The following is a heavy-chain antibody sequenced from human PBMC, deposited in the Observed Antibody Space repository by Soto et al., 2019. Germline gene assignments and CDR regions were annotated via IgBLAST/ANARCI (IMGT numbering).Heavy chain of an antibody. CDR2: IIPILGIA. CDR3: ARGGYGGNSGVDY. J-gene: IGHJ4*02. V-gene: IGHV1-69*02. CDR1: GGTFSSYT. D-gene: IGHD4-17*01. Sequence: QVQLVQSGAEVKKPGSSVKVSCKASGGTFSSYTISWVRQAPGQGLEWMGRIIPILGIANYAQKFQGRVTITADKSTSTAYMELSSLRSEDTAVYYGARGGYGGNSGVDYWGQGTLVTVSS.